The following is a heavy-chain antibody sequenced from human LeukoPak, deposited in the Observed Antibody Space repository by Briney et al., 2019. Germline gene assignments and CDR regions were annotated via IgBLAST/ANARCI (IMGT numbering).Heavy chain of an antibody. Sequence: GGSLRLSCAASGFTVSSNYMSWVRQAPGKGLEWVSAISGSGGSTYYADSVKGRFTISRDNSKNTLYLQMNSLRAEDTAVYYCAKEYEWELLPGGFDYWGQGTLVTVSS. CDR3: AKEYEWELLPGGFDY. J-gene: IGHJ4*02. CDR1: GFTVSSNY. D-gene: IGHD1-26*01. CDR2: ISGSGGST. V-gene: IGHV3-23*01.